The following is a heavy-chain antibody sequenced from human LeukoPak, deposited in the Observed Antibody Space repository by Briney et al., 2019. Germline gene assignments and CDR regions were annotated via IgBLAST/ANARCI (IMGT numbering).Heavy chain of an antibody. CDR2: IHPGDSVL. V-gene: IGHV5-51*01. CDR3: ARRSSSGYYPNAFDI. CDR1: GYIFTTYW. D-gene: IGHD3-22*01. Sequence: GESLKISCKGSGYIFTTYWVAWVRQMPGKGLEWMGIIHPGDSVLGYSPSFQGQVTISADKSITTAYLQWSSVKASDTAMYYCARRSSSGYYPNAFDIWGQGTMVTVSS. J-gene: IGHJ3*02.